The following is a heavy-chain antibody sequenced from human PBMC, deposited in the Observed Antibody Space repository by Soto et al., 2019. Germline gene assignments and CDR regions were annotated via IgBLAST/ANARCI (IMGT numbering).Heavy chain of an antibody. J-gene: IGHJ4*02. CDR1: GFTFSSYG. V-gene: IGHV3-33*01. CDR3: ARGTHDYGDYFDY. CDR2: IWYGGSNK. D-gene: IGHD4-17*01. Sequence: QVQLVESGGGVVQPGRSLRLSCAASGFTFSSYGMHWVRQAPGKGLEWVAVIWYGGSNKYYADSVKGRFTISRDNSKNTLYLQMNSLRAEDTAVYYCARGTHDYGDYFDYWGQGTLVTVSS.